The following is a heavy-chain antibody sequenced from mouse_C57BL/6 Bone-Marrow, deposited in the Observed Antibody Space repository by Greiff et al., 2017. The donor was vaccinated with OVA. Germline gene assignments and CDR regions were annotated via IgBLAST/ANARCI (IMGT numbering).Heavy chain of an antibody. CDR3: VREWGYDSRFAY. CDR1: GFTFNTYA. V-gene: IGHV10-3*01. J-gene: IGHJ3*01. Sequence: EVQVVESGGGLVQPKGSLKLSCAASGFTFNTYAMHWVRQAPGQGLEWVARIRRKSSNYATYYADSVKDSFTISRDDSQTMLYLQMNNLKTEDTSMYYCVREWGYDSRFAYWGQGTLVTVSA. CDR2: IRRKSSNYAT. D-gene: IGHD2-4*01.